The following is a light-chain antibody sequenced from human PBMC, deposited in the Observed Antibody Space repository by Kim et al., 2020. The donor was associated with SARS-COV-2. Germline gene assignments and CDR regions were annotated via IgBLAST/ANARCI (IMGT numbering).Light chain of an antibody. CDR3: CSYAGNNNVV. CDR1: SSDIGGYNY. J-gene: IGLJ2*01. CDR2: EVT. Sequence: QSVLTQPPSASGSPGQSVTISCTGTSSDIGGYNYVSWYRQYPGRAPQLMISEVTKRPSGVPDRFSGSKSGNTASLTVSGLQADDEAHYYCCSYAGNNNVVFGGGTKVTVL. V-gene: IGLV2-8*01.